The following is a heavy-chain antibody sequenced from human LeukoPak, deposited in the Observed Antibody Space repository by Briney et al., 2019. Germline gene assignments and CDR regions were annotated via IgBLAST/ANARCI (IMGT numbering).Heavy chain of an antibody. V-gene: IGHV1-69*04. J-gene: IGHJ2*01. CDR3: ARDLRRYSTGSIHWYFDL. CDR2: IIPILGIA. CDR1: GYTFTGYY. Sequence: ASVKVSCKASGYTFTGYYMHWVRQAPRQGLEWMGRIIPILGIANYAQKFQGRVTITADKSTSTAYMELSSLRSEDTAVYYCARDLRRYSTGSIHWYFDLWGRGTLVTVSS. D-gene: IGHD6-25*01.